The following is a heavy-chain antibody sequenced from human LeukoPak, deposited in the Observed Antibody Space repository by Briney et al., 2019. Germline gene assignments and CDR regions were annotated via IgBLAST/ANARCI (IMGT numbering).Heavy chain of an antibody. CDR1: GFTLSNYW. Sequence: GGSLRLSCAASGFTLSNYWMHWVRQAPGKGLVWVSRIKSDGSSPSYADSVKGRFTISRDNAKNTLYLQMNSLRGEDAAVYYCARGRYGDYDWGQGTLVTVSS. J-gene: IGHJ4*02. CDR3: ARGRYGDYD. CDR2: IKSDGSSP. D-gene: IGHD4-17*01. V-gene: IGHV3-74*01.